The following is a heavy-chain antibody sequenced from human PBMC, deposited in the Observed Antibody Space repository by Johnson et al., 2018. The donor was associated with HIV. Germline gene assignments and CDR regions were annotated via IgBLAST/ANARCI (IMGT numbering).Heavy chain of an antibody. V-gene: IGHV3-66*01. D-gene: IGHD3-22*01. CDR2: VYSGGNT. J-gene: IGHJ3*02. CDR3: ARVRTTMILGFDI. Sequence: EVQLVESGGGLVQPGGSLRLSCAASGFTFSDYYMSWIRQAPGKGLEWVSIVYSGGNTYYADSVKGRFTISRDNSKDTLYLQMNSLRDEDTAVYYCARVRTTMILGFDIWGQGTMVTVSS. CDR1: GFTFSDYY.